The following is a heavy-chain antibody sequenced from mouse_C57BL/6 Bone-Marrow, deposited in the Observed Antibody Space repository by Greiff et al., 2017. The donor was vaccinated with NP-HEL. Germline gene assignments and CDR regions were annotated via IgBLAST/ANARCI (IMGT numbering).Heavy chain of an antibody. CDR2: INPGSGGT. Sequence: VQRVESGAELVRPGTSVKVSCKASGYAFTNYLIEWVKQRPGQGLEWIGVINPGSGGTNYNEKFKGKATLTADKSSSTAYMQLSSLTSEDSAVYFCARGKMERGHLDDWGQGTTLTVSS. CDR3: ARGKMERGHLDD. J-gene: IGHJ2*01. D-gene: IGHD2-3*01. V-gene: IGHV1-54*01. CDR1: GYAFTNYL.